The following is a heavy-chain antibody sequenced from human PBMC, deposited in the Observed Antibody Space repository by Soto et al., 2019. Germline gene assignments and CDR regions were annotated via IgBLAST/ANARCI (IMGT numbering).Heavy chain of an antibody. V-gene: IGHV4-59*01. J-gene: IGHJ6*02. CDR3: ARSYPNTIFGVVPSRGLDV. CDR2: IHYSGST. CDR1: GVSISSNY. Sequence: PSETLSLTCIVSGVSISSNYWSLIRQPPGQGLEWIGYIHYSGSTNFNPSLKNRVIMSVDTSKNQFSLRLSSVTAADTAVYYCARSYPNTIFGVVPSRGLDVWAQGATVTVSS. D-gene: IGHD3-3*01.